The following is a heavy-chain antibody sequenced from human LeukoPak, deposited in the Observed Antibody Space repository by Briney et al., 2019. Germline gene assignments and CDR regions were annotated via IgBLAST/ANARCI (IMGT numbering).Heavy chain of an antibody. V-gene: IGHV4-59*08. CDR1: GGSISGFH. J-gene: IGHJ4*02. D-gene: IGHD2-2*02. Sequence: SETLSLTCTVSGGSISGFHWSWIRQPPGKGLDYIGDVFYSGGTNYNPSLKSRLTISVDTSRNQFSLKLTSVTAADTAVYYCARAGVVVPAAIPVSFDYWGQGTLVTVSS. CDR3: ARAGVVVPAAIPVSFDY. CDR2: VFYSGGT.